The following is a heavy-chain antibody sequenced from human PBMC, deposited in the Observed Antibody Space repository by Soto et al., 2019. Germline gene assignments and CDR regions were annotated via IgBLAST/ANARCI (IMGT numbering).Heavy chain of an antibody. Sequence: QLHLVQSGAEVKKPGSSVKVSCKASGGTFSSYTISWVRQAPGQGLEWLGGIIPMFGTLYYAQKFQGRLTIAADSSTSTAYMELSTLRSDDMAVYYCARKVASSDDAFDIWGQGTMVSVSS. CDR1: GGTFSSYT. CDR3: ARKVASSDDAFDI. V-gene: IGHV1-69*06. CDR2: IIPMFGTL. J-gene: IGHJ3*02. D-gene: IGHD6-6*01.